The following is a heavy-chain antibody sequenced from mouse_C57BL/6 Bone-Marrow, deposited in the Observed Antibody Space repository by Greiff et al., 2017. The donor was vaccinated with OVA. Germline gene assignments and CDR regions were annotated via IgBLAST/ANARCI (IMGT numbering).Heavy chain of an antibody. CDR1: GFSLTSYG. V-gene: IGHV2-2*01. Sequence: VQLQESGPGLVQPSQSLSITCTVSGFSLTSYGVHWVRQSPGKGLEWLGVIWSGGSTAYNAAFISRLSISKDNSKSQVFCKMNSLQADDTAIYYGARTPYGNYVWYFEVWGTGTTVTVSS. CDR2: IWSGGST. D-gene: IGHD2-1*01. J-gene: IGHJ1*03. CDR3: ARTPYGNYVWYFEV.